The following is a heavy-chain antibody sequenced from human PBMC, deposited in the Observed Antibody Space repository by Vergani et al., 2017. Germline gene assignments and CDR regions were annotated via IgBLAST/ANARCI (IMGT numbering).Heavy chain of an antibody. CDR3: ARDFTGYYDSSGYPDY. Sequence: QVQLVQSGAEVKKPGSSVKVSCKASGGTFSSYTISWVRQAPGQGLEWMGWISAYNGNTNYAQKLQGRVTMTTDTSTSTAYMELRSLRSDDTAVYYCARDFTGYYDSSGYPDYWGQGTLVTVSS. D-gene: IGHD3-22*01. J-gene: IGHJ4*02. CDR2: ISAYNGNT. CDR1: GGTFSSYT. V-gene: IGHV1-18*01.